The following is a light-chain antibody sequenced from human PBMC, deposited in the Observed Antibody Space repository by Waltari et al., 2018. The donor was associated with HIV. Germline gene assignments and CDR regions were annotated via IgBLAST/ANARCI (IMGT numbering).Light chain of an antibody. J-gene: IGLJ3*02. CDR3: ASYISSASPE. CDR2: EVS. CDR1: SRHLPDSYS. Sequence: QSALTQPASVSGSPAQSITISSAGPSRHLPDSYSVSWYQHHPGKVPKVIIYEVSNRPSGVSSRFSGSISANTASLTISGLQPEDEADYFCASYISSASPEFGGGTKVTVL. V-gene: IGLV2-14*01.